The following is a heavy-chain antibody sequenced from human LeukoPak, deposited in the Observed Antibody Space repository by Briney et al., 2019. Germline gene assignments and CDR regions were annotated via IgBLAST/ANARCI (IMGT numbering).Heavy chain of an antibody. V-gene: IGHV1-18*01. CDR3: ARDRMDTGTYFHY. CDR2: MSTYNGNT. J-gene: IGHJ4*02. CDR1: GYTVTTYG. D-gene: IGHD5-18*01. Sequence: ASVKVSCRSAGYTVTTYGITWVRQAAGQGREGRGWMSTYNGNTNYAQKLQGRVTMTTDTSTSTAYMELRRLRSDDTAMYYCARDRMDTGTYFHYWGQGTLLTVSS.